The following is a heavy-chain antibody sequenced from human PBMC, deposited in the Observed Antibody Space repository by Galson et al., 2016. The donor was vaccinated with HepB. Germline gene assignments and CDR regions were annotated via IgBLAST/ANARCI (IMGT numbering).Heavy chain of an antibody. Sequence: SLRLSCAASGFTFSGFWMSWVRQAPGKGLEWVANIKQDGSEMYYVDSVKGRFTISRDNAKNSLYLQMNSLRVEDTAVYYCGRDHSVVLTTAYNWFDPWGQGTLVTVSS. J-gene: IGHJ5*02. V-gene: IGHV3-7*03. CDR2: IKQDGSEM. CDR3: GRDHSVVLTTAYNWFDP. CDR1: GFTFSGFW. D-gene: IGHD4-23*01.